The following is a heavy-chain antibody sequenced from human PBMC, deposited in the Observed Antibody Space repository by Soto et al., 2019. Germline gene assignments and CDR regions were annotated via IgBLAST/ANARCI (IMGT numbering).Heavy chain of an antibody. V-gene: IGHV1-18*01. Sequence: ASVKVSCKASGYTFTSYGISWVRQAPGQGLEWMGWISAYNGNTNYAQKLQGRVTMTTDTSTSTAYMELRSLRSDDTAVYYCAITRVLYSSGAGMDVCGQGPTVTVYS. CDR3: AITRVLYSSGAGMDV. D-gene: IGHD6-19*01. J-gene: IGHJ6*02. CDR1: GYTFTSYG. CDR2: ISAYNGNT.